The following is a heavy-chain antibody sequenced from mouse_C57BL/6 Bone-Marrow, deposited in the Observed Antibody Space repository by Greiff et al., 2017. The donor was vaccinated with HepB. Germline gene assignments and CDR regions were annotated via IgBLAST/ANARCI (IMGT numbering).Heavy chain of an antibody. J-gene: IGHJ2*01. CDR2: ISSGSSTL. V-gene: IGHV5-17*01. Sequence: EVNVVESGGGLVKPGGSLKLSCAASGFTFSDYGMHWVRQAPEKGLEWVAYISSGSSTLYYADTVKGRFTISRDNAKNTLFLQMTSLRSEDTAMYYCARGDYSNWENYFDYWGQGTTLTVSS. CDR3: ARGDYSNWENYFDY. D-gene: IGHD2-5*01. CDR1: GFTFSDYG.